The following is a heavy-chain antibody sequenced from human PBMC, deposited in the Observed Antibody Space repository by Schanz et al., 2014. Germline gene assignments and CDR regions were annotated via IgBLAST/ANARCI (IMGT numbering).Heavy chain of an antibody. D-gene: IGHD3-9*01. CDR1: GYIFINSG. V-gene: IGHV1-18*01. CDR3: ARDAADFYDILTEEDY. J-gene: IGHJ4*02. Sequence: QVQLVQSGAEVKKPGASVKVSCKASGYIFINSGISWVRQAPGQGLEWMGWISVYNHNKEYEQKFQGRVTMTTDTSTSTAYMALTDLRSDDTAVYYCARDAADFYDILTEEDYWGQGTLVTVSS. CDR2: ISVYNHNK.